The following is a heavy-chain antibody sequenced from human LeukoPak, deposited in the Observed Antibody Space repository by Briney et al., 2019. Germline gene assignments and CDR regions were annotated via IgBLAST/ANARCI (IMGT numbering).Heavy chain of an antibody. CDR3: ARGMHYDFWSGYYFDY. V-gene: IGHV1-46*01. Sequence: GASVKVSCKASGYTFTSYYIRWVRQAPGQGLEWMGIINPSGGSTSYAQKFQGRVTMTRDTSTSTGYMELSSLRSEDTAVYYCARGMHYDFWSGYYFDYWGQGTLVTVSS. CDR1: GYTFTSYY. CDR2: INPSGGST. J-gene: IGHJ4*02. D-gene: IGHD3-3*01.